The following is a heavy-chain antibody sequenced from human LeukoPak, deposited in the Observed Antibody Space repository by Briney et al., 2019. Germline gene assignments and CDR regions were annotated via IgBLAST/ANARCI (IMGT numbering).Heavy chain of an antibody. Sequence: KPSETLSLPCAVYGGSFSGYYWSWIRQPPGKGLEWIGEINHSGSTNYNPSLKSRVTISVDTSKNQFSLKLSSVTAADTAVYYCARGRAPNIAAAGLGYWGQGTLVTVSS. D-gene: IGHD6-13*01. CDR2: INHSGST. J-gene: IGHJ4*02. V-gene: IGHV4-34*01. CDR3: ARGRAPNIAAAGLGY. CDR1: GGSFSGYY.